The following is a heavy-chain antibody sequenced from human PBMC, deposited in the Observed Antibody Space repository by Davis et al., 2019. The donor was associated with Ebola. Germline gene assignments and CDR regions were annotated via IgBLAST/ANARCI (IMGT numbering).Heavy chain of an antibody. D-gene: IGHD5/OR15-5a*01. J-gene: IGHJ6*02. CDR3: ARTSTWVGMDV. V-gene: IGHV4-34*01. Sequence: PSETLSLTCAVYGGSFSGYYWSWIRQPPGKGLEWIGEINHSGNTNYNLSLKSRVTISVDTSKNQFSLKLTAVTAADTAFYYCARTSTWVGMDVWGQGTTVTVSS. CDR2: INHSGNT. CDR1: GGSFSGYY.